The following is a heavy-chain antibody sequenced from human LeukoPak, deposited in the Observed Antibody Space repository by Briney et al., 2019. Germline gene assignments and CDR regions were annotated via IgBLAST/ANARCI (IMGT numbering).Heavy chain of an antibody. CDR1: GGSISSYY. J-gene: IGHJ4*02. Sequence: SETLSLTCAVSGGSISSYYWSWIRQPPGKGLEWIGYIYYSESTNYNPSLKSRVTISVDTSKNQFSLKLSSVTAADTAVYYCARVRAAAGPFDYWGQGTLVTVSS. CDR3: ARVRAAAGPFDY. D-gene: IGHD6-13*01. CDR2: IYYSEST. V-gene: IGHV4-59*01.